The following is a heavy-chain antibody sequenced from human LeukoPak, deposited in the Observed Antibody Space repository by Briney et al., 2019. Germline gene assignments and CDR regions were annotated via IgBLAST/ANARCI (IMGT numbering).Heavy chain of an antibody. CDR1: GFTFSSYG. CDR3: AKGFYGHHPFDY. CDR2: ISYDGNNI. J-gene: IGHJ4*02. Sequence: GKSLRLSCAASGFTFSSYGIHWVRQAPGKGLEWVAAISYDGNNIYSADSVKGRFTISRDNSKNTLYLQMNSLRPEDTAVYYCAKGFYGHHPFDYWGQGTLVTVSS. V-gene: IGHV3-30*18. D-gene: IGHD4-17*01.